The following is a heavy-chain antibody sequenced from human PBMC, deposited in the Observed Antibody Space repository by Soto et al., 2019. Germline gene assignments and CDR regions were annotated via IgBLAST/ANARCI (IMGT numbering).Heavy chain of an antibody. CDR2: IIPDSGAT. Sequence: ASVKVSCKASGYTFTGYYIHWVRQAPGQGLEWMGWIIPDSGATNYTQKFQGRVTMTSETSTNTAFLELSRLRSDDTAVYFCARADSISIFGVINRLDPWGQGTLVTVYS. CDR3: ARADSISIFGVINRLDP. V-gene: IGHV1-2*02. D-gene: IGHD3-3*01. CDR1: GYTFTGYY. J-gene: IGHJ5*02.